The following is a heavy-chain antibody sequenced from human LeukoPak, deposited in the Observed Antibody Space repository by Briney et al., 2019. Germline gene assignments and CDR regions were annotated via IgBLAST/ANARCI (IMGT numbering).Heavy chain of an antibody. Sequence: SETLSLTCTVSGGSISSSSYYWGWIRQPPGKGLEWIGTIFYSGSTYYNPSLKSRVTISVDTSKNQFSLKLSSVTAADTAVYYCARTITMVRGVIIMDYYYYYMDVWGKGTTVTVSS. CDR2: IFYSGST. CDR3: ARTITMVRGVIIMDYYYYYMDV. J-gene: IGHJ6*03. V-gene: IGHV4-39*07. D-gene: IGHD3-10*01. CDR1: GGSISSSSYY.